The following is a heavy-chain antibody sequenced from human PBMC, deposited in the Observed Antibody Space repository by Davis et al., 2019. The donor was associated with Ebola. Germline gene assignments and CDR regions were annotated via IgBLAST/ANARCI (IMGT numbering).Heavy chain of an antibody. J-gene: IGHJ6*04. D-gene: IGHD4-11*01. V-gene: IGHV3-7*04. CDR2: IKEDGSET. Sequence: GESLKISCAASGFTFSSYWMSWVRQAPGKGLEWVANIKEDGSETHYVASVKGRCTISRDNAKKSLFLEMNSLRVEDTAVYYCARGQYGMDVWGKGTTVTVSS. CDR3: ARGQYGMDV. CDR1: GFTFSSYW.